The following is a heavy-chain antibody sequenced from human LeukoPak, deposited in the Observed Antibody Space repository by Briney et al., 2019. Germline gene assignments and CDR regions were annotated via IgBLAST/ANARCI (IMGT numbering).Heavy chain of an antibody. CDR2: ISSSSSYI. Sequence: GGSLRLSCAASGFTFSSYSMNWVRQAPGKGLEWVSSISSSSSYIYYADSVKGRFTISRDNSKNTLYLQMNSLRAEDTAVYYCARDKPYYDSSGSTWWAFDIWGQGTMVTVSS. J-gene: IGHJ3*02. CDR3: ARDKPYYDSSGSTWWAFDI. CDR1: GFTFSSYS. V-gene: IGHV3-21*01. D-gene: IGHD3-22*01.